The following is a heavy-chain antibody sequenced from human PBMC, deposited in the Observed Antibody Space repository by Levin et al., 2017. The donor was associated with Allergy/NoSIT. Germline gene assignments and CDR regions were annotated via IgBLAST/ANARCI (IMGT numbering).Heavy chain of an antibody. CDR3: VRDAHKGIVRSPGDY. CDR1: GFTFNNYA. Sequence: GGSLRLSCSASGFTFNNYAMHWVRQAPGKGLEWVAVVSYGGSTKYYIQSVKGRFNISRDNSNNTLYLQMNSLRAEDTGVYYCVRDAHKGIVRSPGDYWGQGTLVIASS. V-gene: IGHV3-30*04. D-gene: IGHD2/OR15-2a*01. CDR2: VSYGGSTK. J-gene: IGHJ4*02.